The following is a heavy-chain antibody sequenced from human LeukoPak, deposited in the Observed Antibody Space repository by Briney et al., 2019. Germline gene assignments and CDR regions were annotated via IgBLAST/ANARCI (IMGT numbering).Heavy chain of an antibody. Sequence: GGSLRLSCAASGFTFSSYGMHWVRQAPGKGLEWVAVIWYDGSNKYYADSVKGRFTISRDNSKNTLYLQMNSLRAEDTAVYYCAKFSLHDYGPFDYWGQGTLVTVSS. V-gene: IGHV3-33*06. CDR2: IWYDGSNK. J-gene: IGHJ4*02. CDR1: GFTFSSYG. CDR3: AKFSLHDYGPFDY. D-gene: IGHD4-17*01.